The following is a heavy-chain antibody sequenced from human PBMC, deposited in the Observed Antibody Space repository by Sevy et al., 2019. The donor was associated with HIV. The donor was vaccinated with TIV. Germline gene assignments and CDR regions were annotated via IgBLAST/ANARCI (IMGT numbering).Heavy chain of an antibody. CDR3: ARGFWSGFKANYYGMDV. D-gene: IGHD3-3*01. CDR1: GGTFSSYA. Sequence: ASVKVSCKASGGTFSSYAISWVRQAPGQVLEWMGGIIPIFGTANYAQKFQGRVTITADESTSTAYMELSSLRSEDTAVYYCARGFWSGFKANYYGMDVWGQGTTVTVSS. V-gene: IGHV1-69*13. CDR2: IIPIFGTA. J-gene: IGHJ6*02.